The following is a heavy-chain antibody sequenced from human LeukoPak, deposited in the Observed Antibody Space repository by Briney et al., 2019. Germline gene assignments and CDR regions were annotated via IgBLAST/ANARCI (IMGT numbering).Heavy chain of an antibody. CDR1: GGTFSSYT. CDR3: ATRYCSGGSCPNRPYYYGMDV. V-gene: IGHV1-69*02. Sequence: GSSVKVSCKASGGTFSSYTISWVRQAPGQALEWMGRIIPILGIANYAQKFQGRVTITADKSTSTAYMELSSLRSEDTAVYYCATRYCSGGSCPNRPYYYGMDVWGQGTTVTVSS. D-gene: IGHD2-15*01. CDR2: IIPILGIA. J-gene: IGHJ6*02.